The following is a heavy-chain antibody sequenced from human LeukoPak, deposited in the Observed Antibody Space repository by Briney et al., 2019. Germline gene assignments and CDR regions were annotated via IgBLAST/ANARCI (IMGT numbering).Heavy chain of an antibody. CDR3: ARVQLSAEGGELDP. J-gene: IGHJ5*02. D-gene: IGHD1-1*01. CDR1: GFSFSDYY. Sequence: GGSLRLSCAASGFSFSDYYMTWIRQAPGKGLEWVSAIRSNRVTTYDADSVKGRFTISRDNSKNTLYLEMKSLRADDTAVYYCARVQLSAEGGELDPWGQGTLVIVSS. CDR2: IRSNRVTT. V-gene: IGHV3-23*01.